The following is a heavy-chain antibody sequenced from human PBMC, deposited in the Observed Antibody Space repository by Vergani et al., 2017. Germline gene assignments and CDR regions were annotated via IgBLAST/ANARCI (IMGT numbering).Heavy chain of an antibody. CDR3: AKGAYGSGSAHGDY. CDR1: GLTFSSYA. CDR2: ISGSGGST. Sequence: EVQLLESGGGLVQPGGSLRLSCAASGLTFSSYAMSWVRQAPGMGLEWVSAISGSGGSTYYADSVKGRFTISRDNSKNTLYLLMNSLRAEDTAVDYCAKGAYGSGSAHGDYWGQGTLVTVSS. D-gene: IGHD3-10*01. J-gene: IGHJ4*02. V-gene: IGHV3-23*01.